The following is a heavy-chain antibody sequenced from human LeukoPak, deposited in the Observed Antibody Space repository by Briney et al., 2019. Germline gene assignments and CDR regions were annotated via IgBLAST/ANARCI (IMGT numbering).Heavy chain of an antibody. CDR2: IKKDGSEK. CDR1: GFTFSSYW. V-gene: IGHV3-7*01. Sequence: GGSLRLSCAASGFTFSSYWMSWVRQAPGKGLEWVANIKKDGSEKYYVDSVKGRFTISRDNAKTSLYLQMNSLRAEDTAVYYCARLQDYGDQPRGWGALNWFDPWGQGTLVTVSS. D-gene: IGHD4-17*01. J-gene: IGHJ5*02. CDR3: ARLQDYGDQPRGWGALNWFDP.